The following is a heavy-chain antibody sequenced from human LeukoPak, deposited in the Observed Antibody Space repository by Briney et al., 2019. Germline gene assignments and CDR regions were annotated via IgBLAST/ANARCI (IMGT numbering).Heavy chain of an antibody. V-gene: IGHV3-30*04. D-gene: IGHD1-14*01. CDR2: ISYDGSNK. CDR3: AREYTGSWFDP. J-gene: IGHJ5*02. Sequence: QPGGSLRLSCAASGFTFSSYAMHWVRQAPGKGLEWVAVISYDGSNKYYADSVKGRFTISRDNSKNTLYLQMNSLRAEGTAVYYCAREYTGSWFDPWGQGTLVTVSS. CDR1: GFTFSSYA.